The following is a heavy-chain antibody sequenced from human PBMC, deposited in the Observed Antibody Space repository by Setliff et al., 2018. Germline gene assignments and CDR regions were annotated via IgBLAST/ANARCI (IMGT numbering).Heavy chain of an antibody. CDR3: ARGKSYYYYMDV. CDR2: IYDSGRT. V-gene: IGHV4-4*07. J-gene: IGHJ6*03. Sequence: PSETLSLTCTVSGGSISDYYWSWIRQPAGKGLEWIGRIYDSGRTDYNPSLTSRVTMSLDTSKDQFSLKVTSVTAADTAVYYCARGKSYYYYMDVWGKGTTVTV. CDR1: GGSISDYY.